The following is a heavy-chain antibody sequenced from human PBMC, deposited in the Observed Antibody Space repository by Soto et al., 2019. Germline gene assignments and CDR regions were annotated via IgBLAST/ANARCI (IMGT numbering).Heavy chain of an antibody. CDR1: GTSLSGLP. Sequence: GASVKVSCKVSGTSLSGLPMHWVRQAPGKGLEWMGSLDYEEGERSFAHRFQGRLTVTEDTSTDTAYMELSSLMSEDTAVYYCAAGVTTFDYWGQGTPVTVSS. J-gene: IGHJ4*02. V-gene: IGHV1-24*01. D-gene: IGHD4-17*01. CDR2: LDYEEGER. CDR3: AAGVTTFDY.